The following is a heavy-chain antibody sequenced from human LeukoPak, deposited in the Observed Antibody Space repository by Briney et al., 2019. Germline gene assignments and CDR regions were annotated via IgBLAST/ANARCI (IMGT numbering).Heavy chain of an antibody. Sequence: PGGSLRLSCAASGFTFDDYAMHWVRQAPGKGLEWVSGISWNSGSIGYADSVKGRFTISRDNAKNSLYLQMNSLRAEDTALYYCAKVTESGSHQEDYFDYWGQGSQVTVSS. J-gene: IGHJ4*02. CDR1: GFTFDDYA. D-gene: IGHD1-26*01. CDR2: ISWNSGSI. CDR3: AKVTESGSHQEDYFDY. V-gene: IGHV3-9*01.